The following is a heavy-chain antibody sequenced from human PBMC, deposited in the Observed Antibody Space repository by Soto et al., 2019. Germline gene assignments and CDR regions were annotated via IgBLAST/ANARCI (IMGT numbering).Heavy chain of an antibody. J-gene: IGHJ4*02. CDR3: ATDNWNYEFDY. Sequence: GGSLRLSCAASGFNFSSYSMKWVRQAPGKGLEWVSSISSSSSYIYYADSVKGRFTISRNNAKNSLYLQMNSLRAEDTTVYYCATDNWNYEFDYWGQGTLVTVSS. CDR1: GFNFSSYS. D-gene: IGHD1-7*01. CDR2: ISSSSSYI. V-gene: IGHV3-21*01.